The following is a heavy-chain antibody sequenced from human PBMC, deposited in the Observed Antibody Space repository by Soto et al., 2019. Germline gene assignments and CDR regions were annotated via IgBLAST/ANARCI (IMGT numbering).Heavy chain of an antibody. Sequence: KSGGSLRLSCAASGFTFSSYSMNWVRQAPGKGLEWVSSISSSSSYIYYADSVKGRFTISRDNAKNSLYLQMNSLRAEDTAVYYCARGVVAGVSIGYWGQGTLVTVSS. CDR2: ISSSSSYI. D-gene: IGHD2-15*01. CDR3: ARGVVAGVSIGY. CDR1: GFTFSSYS. V-gene: IGHV3-21*01. J-gene: IGHJ4*02.